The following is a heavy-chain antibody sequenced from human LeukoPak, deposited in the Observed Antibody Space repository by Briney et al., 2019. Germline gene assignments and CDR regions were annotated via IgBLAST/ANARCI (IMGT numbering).Heavy chain of an antibody. V-gene: IGHV3-23*01. CDR3: AKRSAESSGYFDY. CDR2: ITGSGAFT. D-gene: IGHD6-19*01. J-gene: IGHJ4*02. CDR1: GFTFSSSA. Sequence: GGSLRLSCAASGFTFSSSAMSWVRQAPGRGLEWVSAITGSGAFTDYADSVKGRFTISRDNPKNTLYLQMNSLRAEDTAVYYCAKRSAESSGYFDYWGQGTLVTVSS.